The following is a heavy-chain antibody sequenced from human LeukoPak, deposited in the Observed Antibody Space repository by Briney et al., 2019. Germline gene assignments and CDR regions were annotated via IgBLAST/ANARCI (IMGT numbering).Heavy chain of an antibody. CDR2: IIPILGIA. Sequence: SVTVSCTASGGTFSSYAISWVRQAPGQGLEWMGRIIPILGIANYAQKFQGRVTITADKSTSTAYMELSSLRSEDTAVYYCATGEREYYYDSSGYSQGDCWGQGTLVTVSS. CDR1: GGTFSSYA. V-gene: IGHV1-69*04. CDR3: ATGEREYYYDSSGYSQGDC. D-gene: IGHD3-22*01. J-gene: IGHJ4*02.